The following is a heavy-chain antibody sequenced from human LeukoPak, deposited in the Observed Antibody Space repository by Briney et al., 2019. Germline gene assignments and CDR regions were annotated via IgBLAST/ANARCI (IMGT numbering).Heavy chain of an antibody. CDR3: ARRRYYYGSGTFDY. CDR2: INHSGST. V-gene: IGHV4-34*01. Sequence: SETLSLTCAVYGGSFSGYYWSWIRQPPGKGLEWIGEINHSGSTNYNPSLKSRVTISVDTSKNQFSLKLSSVTAADTAVYYCARRRYYYGSGTFDYWGQGTLVTVSS. J-gene: IGHJ4*02. CDR1: GGSFSGYY. D-gene: IGHD3-10*01.